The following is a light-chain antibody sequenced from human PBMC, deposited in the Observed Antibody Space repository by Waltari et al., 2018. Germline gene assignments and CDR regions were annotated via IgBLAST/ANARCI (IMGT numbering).Light chain of an antibody. CDR3: QQRSTWPSLT. J-gene: IGKJ4*01. Sequence: EIVLTQSPATLSLSPGESVTLSCRASQSVSRHLAWYQQGPGQAPRLLIYDASNRAPGIPARFSGSGSGTDFTLTISSLEPEDFAVYYCQQRSTWPSLTFGGGTKVGIK. V-gene: IGKV3-11*01. CDR2: DAS. CDR1: QSVSRH.